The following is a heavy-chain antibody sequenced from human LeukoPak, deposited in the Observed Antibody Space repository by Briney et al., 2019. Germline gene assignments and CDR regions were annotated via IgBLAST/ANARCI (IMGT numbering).Heavy chain of an antibody. V-gene: IGHV4-39*01. Sequence: PSETLSLTCTVSGGSISSSSYYWGWIRQPPGKGLEWIGSIYYSGSTYYNPSLKSRVTISVDTSKNQFSLKLSSVTAADTAVYYCARQYCSSTSCYGDVPYNWFDPWGQGTLVTVSS. J-gene: IGHJ5*02. D-gene: IGHD2-2*01. CDR3: ARQYCSSTSCYGDVPYNWFDP. CDR2: IYYSGST. CDR1: GGSISSSSYY.